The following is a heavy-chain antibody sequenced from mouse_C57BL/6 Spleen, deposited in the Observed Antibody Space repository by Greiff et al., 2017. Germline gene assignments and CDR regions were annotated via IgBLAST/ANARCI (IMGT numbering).Heavy chain of an antibody. CDR1: GYTFTSYW. J-gene: IGHJ2*01. CDR3: ARGGNYSYYFDY. V-gene: IGHV1-69*01. D-gene: IGHD2-1*01. Sequence: QVQLQQPGAELVMPGASVKLSCKASGYTFTSYWMHWVKQRPGQGLEWIGEIDPSDSYTNYNQKFKGKSTLTVDKSSSTAYMHLSSLTSEDSAVYYCARGGNYSYYFDYWCQGTTLTVSS. CDR2: IDPSDSYT.